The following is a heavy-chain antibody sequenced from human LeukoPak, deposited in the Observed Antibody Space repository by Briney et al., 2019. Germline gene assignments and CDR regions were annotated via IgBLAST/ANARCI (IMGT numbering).Heavy chain of an antibody. CDR2: IIPILGIA. J-gene: IGHJ4*02. CDR1: GGTFSSYA. CDR3: ARDLSCSGGSCYSSPFDY. Sequence: GSSVKVSCKASGGTFSSYAISWVRQAPGQGLEWMGRIIPILGIANYAQKFQGRVTITADKSTSTAYMELSSLRSEDTAVYYCARDLSCSGGSCYSSPFDYWGQGTLVTVSS. V-gene: IGHV1-69*04. D-gene: IGHD2-15*01.